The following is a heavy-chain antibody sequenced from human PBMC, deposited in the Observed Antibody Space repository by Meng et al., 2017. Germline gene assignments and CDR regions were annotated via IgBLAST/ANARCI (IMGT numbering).Heavy chain of an antibody. CDR3: AHDRGQCDYSGSYYDYFDY. CDR2: IYWNDDK. Sequence: SGPTLVKPTQTLTLTCTFSGFSLSTSGVGVGWIRQPPGKALEWLALIYWNDDKRYSPSLKSRLTITKDTSKNQVVLTMTNMDPVDTATYYCAHDRGQCDYSGSYYDYFDYWGQGTLVTVSS. D-gene: IGHD1-26*01. V-gene: IGHV2-5*01. CDR1: GFSLSTSGVG. J-gene: IGHJ4*02.